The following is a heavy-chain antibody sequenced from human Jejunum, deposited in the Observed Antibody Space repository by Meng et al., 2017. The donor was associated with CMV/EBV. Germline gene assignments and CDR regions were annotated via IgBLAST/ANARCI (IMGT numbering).Heavy chain of an antibody. D-gene: IGHD6-19*01. Sequence: ASGFSFRTYGMHWVRQAPGKGLEWVAFLRHDGGGESYADSVRGRFTISRDNSKSTLYLQMNSPRPGDSAVYYCGKDSHSSGWYVDFWGQGTLVTVSS. CDR1: GFSFRTYG. CDR2: LRHDGGGE. CDR3: GKDSHSSGWYVDF. J-gene: IGHJ4*02. V-gene: IGHV3-30*02.